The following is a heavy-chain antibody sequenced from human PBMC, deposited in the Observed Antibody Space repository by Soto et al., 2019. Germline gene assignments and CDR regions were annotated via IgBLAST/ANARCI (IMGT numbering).Heavy chain of an antibody. J-gene: IGHJ4*02. Sequence: SETLSLTSTVSGGSMIAYYWNWMRQPGGKGLQRIGYTYYSGSTTYNPSLKSRVTISVDSSKNQFSLKLDSVTPADTAVYYCARVRGPAGKRYFDYWGPGTLVTVSS. CDR2: TYYSGST. CDR1: GGSMIAYY. D-gene: IGHD6-13*01. CDR3: ARVRGPAGKRYFDY. V-gene: IGHV4-59*01.